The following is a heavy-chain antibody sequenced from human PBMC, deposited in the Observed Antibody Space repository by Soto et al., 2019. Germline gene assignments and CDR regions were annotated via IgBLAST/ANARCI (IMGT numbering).Heavy chain of an antibody. D-gene: IGHD3-3*01. CDR1: GFTFSDYY. CDR2: ISSSGSAI. J-gene: IGHJ4*02. Sequence: GGSLRLSCAASGFTFSDYYMSWIRQAPGKGLEWVSYISSSGSAIYYADSVKGRFTISRDNAKNSLYLQMNSLRAEDTAVYYCARTIFGVVIYPCYFDYWGQGTLVTVSS. V-gene: IGHV3-11*01. CDR3: ARTIFGVVIYPCYFDY.